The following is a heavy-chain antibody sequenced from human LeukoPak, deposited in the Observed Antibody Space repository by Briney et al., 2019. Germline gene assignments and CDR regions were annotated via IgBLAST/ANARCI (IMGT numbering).Heavy chain of an antibody. V-gene: IGHV1-18*01. D-gene: IGHD5-18*01. J-gene: IGHJ6*02. Sequence: ASVKVSCKASGYTFTSYGISWVRQAPGQGLEWMGWISAYNGNTNYAQKLQGRVTMTTDTSTSTAYMELRSLSSDDTAVYYCARFARPDTAMDPLYYYYYGMDVWGQGTTVTVSS. CDR2: ISAYNGNT. CDR3: ARFARPDTAMDPLYYYYYGMDV. CDR1: GYTFTSYG.